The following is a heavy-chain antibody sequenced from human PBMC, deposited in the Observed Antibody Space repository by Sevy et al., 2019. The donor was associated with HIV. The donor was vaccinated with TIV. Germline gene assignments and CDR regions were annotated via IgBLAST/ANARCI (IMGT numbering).Heavy chain of an antibody. J-gene: IGHJ4*01. V-gene: IGHV3-23*01. D-gene: IGHD3-22*01. Sequence: GGSLRLSCTASGFTFGLSAMSWVRQAPGKGLEWVSGISGSGGATYYVDSLKGRFTISRDNSKNTLYLEMNSLRAEDTALYYCAKDLSLSGYSGFDSWGHGTLVTVSS. CDR2: ISGSGGAT. CDR3: AKDLSLSGYSGFDS. CDR1: GFTFGLSA.